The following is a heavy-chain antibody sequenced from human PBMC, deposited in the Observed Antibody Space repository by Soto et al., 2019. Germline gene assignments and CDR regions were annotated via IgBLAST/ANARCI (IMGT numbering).Heavy chain of an antibody. CDR2: IVVGSGNT. CDR3: AADWKYCSSTSCWNYWFDY. V-gene: IGHV1-58*02. CDR1: GFTFTSSA. J-gene: IGHJ4*02. Sequence: SVKVSCKASGFTFTSSAMQWVRQARGQRLEWIGWIVVGSGNTNYAQKFQERVTITRDMSTSTAYMELSSLRSEDTAVYYCAADWKYCSSTSCWNYWFDYWGQGTLVTVSS. D-gene: IGHD2-2*01.